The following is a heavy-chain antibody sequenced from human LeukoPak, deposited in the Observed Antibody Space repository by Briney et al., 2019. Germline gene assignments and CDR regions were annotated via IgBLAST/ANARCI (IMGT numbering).Heavy chain of an antibody. CDR3: ARRGVLRYCSSTSCYTVLDAFDI. CDR1: GGSFSGYY. J-gene: IGHJ3*02. D-gene: IGHD2-2*02. V-gene: IGHV4-34*01. Sequence: SETLSLTCAVYGGSFSGYYWSWIRQPPGKGLEWIGEINHSGSTNYNPSLKSRVTISVDTSKNQFSLKLSSVTAADTAVYYCARRGVLRYCSSTSCYTVLDAFDIWGQGTMVTVSS. CDR2: INHSGST.